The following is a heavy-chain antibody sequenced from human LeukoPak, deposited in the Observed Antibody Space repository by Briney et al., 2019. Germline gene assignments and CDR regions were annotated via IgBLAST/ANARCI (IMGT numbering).Heavy chain of an antibody. J-gene: IGHJ4*02. V-gene: IGHV1-8*01. CDR3: ARGRRAAAGQDY. Sequence: GASVKVSCKASGYTFTSYDINWVRQATGQGLEWMGWMNPNSGNTGYAQRFQGRVTMTRHTSISTAYMELSSLRSEDTAVYYCARGRRAAAGQDYWGQGTLVTVSS. D-gene: IGHD6-13*01. CDR1: GYTFTSYD. CDR2: MNPNSGNT.